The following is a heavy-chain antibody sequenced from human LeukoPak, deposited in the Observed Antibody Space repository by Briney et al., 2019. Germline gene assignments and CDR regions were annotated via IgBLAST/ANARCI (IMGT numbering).Heavy chain of an antibody. CDR3: ASSSSYYYYYYYGMDV. Sequence: SETLSLTCAVYGGSFSGYYWSWIRQPPGKGLEWIGEINHSGSTNYNPSLKSRVTISVDTSKNQFSLKLSSVTAADTAVYYCASSSSYYYYYYYGMDVWGQGTTVTVSS. V-gene: IGHV4-34*01. D-gene: IGHD6-6*01. CDR1: GGSFSGYY. CDR2: INHSGST. J-gene: IGHJ6*02.